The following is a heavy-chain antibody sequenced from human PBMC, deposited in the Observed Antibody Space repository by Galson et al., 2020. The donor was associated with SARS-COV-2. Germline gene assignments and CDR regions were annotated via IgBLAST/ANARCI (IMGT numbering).Heavy chain of an antibody. D-gene: IGHD3-16*01. CDR1: GYAFTNYD. CDR2: MNPNSGNT. CDR3: ARVWERRFSYDNWCDP. Sequence: ASVKVSCKASGYAFTNYDINWVRQATGEGLEWMGWMNPNSGNTGYVQKFQGRVTMTRDTSTSTAYMELSSLRSEDTAVYYCARVWERRFSYDNWCDPWGQGTLGTVSS. V-gene: IGHV1-8*01. J-gene: IGHJ5*02.